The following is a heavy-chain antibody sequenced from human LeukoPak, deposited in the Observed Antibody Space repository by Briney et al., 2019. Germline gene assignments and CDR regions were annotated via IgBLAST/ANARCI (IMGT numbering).Heavy chain of an antibody. D-gene: IGHD4-23*01. CDR3: ARHSVATPSDA. Sequence: SETLSLTCAVSGFSISSGYYWGWIRQPPGKGLEWIGSIYRSGNTYSNSSLKGRVILSIDTSKNQFSLRLTSVTTADTAVYYCARHSVATPSDAWGQGTLVTVSS. J-gene: IGHJ5*02. CDR1: GFSISSGYY. CDR2: IYRSGNT. V-gene: IGHV4-38-2*01.